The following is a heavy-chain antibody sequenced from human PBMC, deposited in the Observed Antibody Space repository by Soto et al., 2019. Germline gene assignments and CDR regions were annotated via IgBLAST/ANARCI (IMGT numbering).Heavy chain of an antibody. Sequence: GGSLRLSCAASGFTFSSYGMHWVRQAPGKGLEWVAVIWYDGSNKYYADSVKGRFTISRDNSKNTLYLQMNSLRAEDTAVYYCARDGSSCSSTSCYVPNWFDPWGQGTLVTVSS. V-gene: IGHV3-33*01. D-gene: IGHD2-2*01. CDR3: ARDGSSCSSTSCYVPNWFDP. CDR1: GFTFSSYG. CDR2: IWYDGSNK. J-gene: IGHJ5*02.